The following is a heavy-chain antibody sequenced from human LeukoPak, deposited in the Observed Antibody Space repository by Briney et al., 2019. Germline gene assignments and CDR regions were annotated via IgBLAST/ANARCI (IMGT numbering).Heavy chain of an antibody. D-gene: IGHD3-16*02. J-gene: IGHJ4*02. V-gene: IGHV5-51*01. CDR3: ARHLKAGPITFGGVISP. CDR1: GSRFTSYW. CDR2: IYPGDSDT. Sequence: GESLQISCKGSGSRFTSYWSGWVRQMPGKGLEWMGIIYPGDSDTRYSPSFQGQVTISADKSISTAYLQWSSLKASDTAMYYCARHLKAGPITFGGVISPWGQGTLVTVSS.